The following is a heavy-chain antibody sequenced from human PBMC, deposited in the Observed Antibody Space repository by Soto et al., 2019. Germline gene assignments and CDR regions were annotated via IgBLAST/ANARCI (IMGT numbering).Heavy chain of an antibody. V-gene: IGHV1-18*01. Sequence: QVQLVQSGAEVKKPGASVKVSCKASGYTFTSYGISWVRQAPGQGLEWMGWSSAYNGNTNYAKKLQGRVTMTTDTTTSTAYMELSSLRSDDTAVYYCARDFVYVSGSYFSAPTIDYWGQGTLVTVSS. D-gene: IGHD3-10*01. CDR3: ARDFVYVSGSYFSAPTIDY. CDR2: SSAYNGNT. J-gene: IGHJ4*02. CDR1: GYTFTSYG.